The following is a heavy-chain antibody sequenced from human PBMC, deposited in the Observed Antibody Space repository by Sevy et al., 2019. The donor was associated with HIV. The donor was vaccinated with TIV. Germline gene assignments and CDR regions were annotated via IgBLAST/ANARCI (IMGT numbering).Heavy chain of an antibody. CDR1: GFIFSSYV. V-gene: IGHV3-23*01. D-gene: IGHD7-27*01. CDR2: ISPSGDQA. CDR3: RKGVGRNRRAGVDP. Sequence: GGSLRLSCGASGFIFSSYVMSWVRQVPGKRLEWVSSISPSGDQAFYGDSVRGRFTVSRDNSKNTMYLHMNSLGDEDTAFYYGRKGVGRNRRAGVDPGGKETRVT. J-gene: IGHJ5*02.